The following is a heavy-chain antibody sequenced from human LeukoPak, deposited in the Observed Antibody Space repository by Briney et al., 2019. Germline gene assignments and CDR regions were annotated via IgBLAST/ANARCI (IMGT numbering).Heavy chain of an antibody. V-gene: IGHV1-69*01. Sequence: SSVKVSCKASGGTFSSYVISWVRQAPGQGLEWMGGIIPIFGTANYAQKFQGRVTITADESTSTAYMELSSLRSEDTAVYYCASYDSSGYSHRYWGQGTLVTVSS. J-gene: IGHJ4*02. CDR3: ASYDSSGYSHRY. CDR2: IIPIFGTA. CDR1: GGTFSSYV. D-gene: IGHD3-22*01.